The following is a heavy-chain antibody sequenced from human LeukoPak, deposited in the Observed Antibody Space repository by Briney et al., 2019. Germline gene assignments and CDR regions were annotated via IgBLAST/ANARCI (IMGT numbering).Heavy chain of an antibody. CDR2: INPSGGST. D-gene: IGHD6-19*01. CDR1: GYTFTSYY. CDR3: ARDHSSGWYGIVRYFDY. Sequence: ASVKVSCKASGYTFTSYYMHWVRQAPGQGLEWTGIINPSGGSTSYAQKFQGRVTMTRDTSTSTVYMELSSLRSEDTAVYYCARDHSSGWYGIVRYFDYWGQGTLVTVSS. J-gene: IGHJ4*02. V-gene: IGHV1-46*01.